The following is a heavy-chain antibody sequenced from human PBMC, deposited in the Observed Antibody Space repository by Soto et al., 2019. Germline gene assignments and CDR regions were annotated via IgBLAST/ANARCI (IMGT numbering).Heavy chain of an antibody. J-gene: IGHJ4*02. CDR2: ISGSGGST. V-gene: IGHV3-23*01. D-gene: IGHD3-3*01. CDR1: GFTFSSYA. CDR3: AKANYDFWSGYSGY. Sequence: GGSLRLSCAASGFTFSSYAMSWVRQAPGKGLEWVSAISGSGGSTYYADSVKGRFTISRDNSKNTLYLQMNSLRAEGTAVYYCAKANYDFWSGYSGYWGQGTLVTVSS.